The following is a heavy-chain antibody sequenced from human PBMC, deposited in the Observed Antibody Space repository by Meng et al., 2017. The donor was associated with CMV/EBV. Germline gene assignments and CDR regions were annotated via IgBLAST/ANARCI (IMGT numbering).Heavy chain of an antibody. CDR3: ARGLEWLLLGIFDY. CDR1: GFTFSRYW. Sequence: GESLKISCAASGFTFSRYWMTWVRKAPGKGLEWVVNINQDGTKIYYVDSVKGRFTISRDNAKNSLYLQMNSLRAEDTAVYYCARGLEWLLLGIFDYWGQGTLVTVSS. CDR2: INQDGTKI. J-gene: IGHJ4*02. V-gene: IGHV3-7*04. D-gene: IGHD3-3*01.